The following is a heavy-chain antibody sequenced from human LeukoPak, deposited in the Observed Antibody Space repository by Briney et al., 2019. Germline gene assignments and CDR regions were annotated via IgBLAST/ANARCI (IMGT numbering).Heavy chain of an antibody. V-gene: IGHV4-34*01. Sequence: PSETLSLTCAVYGGSFSGYYWGWIRQPPGKGLEWIGEINHSGSTNYDPSLKSRVTISVDTSKNQFSLKLSSVTAADTAVYYCASRSGSYGGGDFDYWGQGTLVTVSS. J-gene: IGHJ4*02. CDR2: INHSGST. CDR1: GGSFSGYY. CDR3: ASRSGSYGGGDFDY. D-gene: IGHD1-26*01.